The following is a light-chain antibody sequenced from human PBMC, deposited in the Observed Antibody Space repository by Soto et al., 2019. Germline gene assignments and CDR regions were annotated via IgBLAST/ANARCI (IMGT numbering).Light chain of an antibody. CDR2: GAS. V-gene: IGKV3-15*01. J-gene: IGKJ1*01. CDR1: QSVSSN. CDR3: QQYNNWPPRT. Sequence: EIVMTQSPATLSASPGERATLSCRASQSVSSNLAWYQQKPCQAPRLLIYGASTRATGIPARFSGSGSGTEFTLTISSLQSEDFSVYYCQQYNNWPPRTFGQGTKVDI.